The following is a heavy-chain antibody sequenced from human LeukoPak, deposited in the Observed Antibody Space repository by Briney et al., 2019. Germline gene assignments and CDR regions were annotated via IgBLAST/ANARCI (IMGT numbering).Heavy chain of an antibody. V-gene: IGHV1-46*01. Sequence: GSSVKVSCKASGGTFSSYAISWVRQAPGQGLEWMGIINPSGGSTSYAQKFQGRVTMTRDTSTSTVYMELSSLRSEDTAVYYCARDPIWFGEFHRMGLERNYFDYWGQGTLVTVSS. CDR1: GGTFSSYA. CDR3: ARDPIWFGEFHRMGLERNYFDY. D-gene: IGHD3-10*01. CDR2: INPSGGST. J-gene: IGHJ4*02.